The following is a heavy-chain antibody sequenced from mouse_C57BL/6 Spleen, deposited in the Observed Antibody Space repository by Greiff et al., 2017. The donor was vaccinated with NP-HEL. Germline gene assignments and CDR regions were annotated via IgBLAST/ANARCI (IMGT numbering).Heavy chain of an antibody. Sequence: RVEPGASVKLSCKATGYTFTGYWIEWVKQRPGHGLEWIGEILPGSGSTNYNEKFKGKATFTADTSSNTAYMQLSSLTTEDSAIYYCARSAIYYDYAWFAYWGQGTLVTVSA. CDR3: ARSAIYYDYAWFAY. V-gene: IGHV1-9*01. CDR2: ILPGSGST. J-gene: IGHJ3*01. D-gene: IGHD2-4*01. CDR1: GYTFTGYW.